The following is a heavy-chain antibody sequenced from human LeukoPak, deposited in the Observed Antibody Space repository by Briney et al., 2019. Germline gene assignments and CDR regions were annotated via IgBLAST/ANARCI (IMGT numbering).Heavy chain of an antibody. CDR3: ARAPYTSGWYFAIDY. V-gene: IGHV3-30-3*01. J-gene: IGHJ4*02. Sequence: GKSLRLSCVDSVFTFSTYTIHGVRQAPGKGVERVALISYEGSKQNYAASVKGRFTISRDHSQNTLYLEMSGLRYDDTAVYYCARAPYTSGWYFAIDYWGQGTLVTVSS. CDR1: VFTFSTYT. D-gene: IGHD6-19*01. CDR2: ISYEGSKQ.